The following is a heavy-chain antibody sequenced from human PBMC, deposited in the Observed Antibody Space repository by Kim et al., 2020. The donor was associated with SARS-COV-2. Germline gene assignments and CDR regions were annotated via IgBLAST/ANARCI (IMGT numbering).Heavy chain of an antibody. D-gene: IGHD1-26*01. J-gene: IGHJ4*02. Sequence: YAESVKGRFTISRDNSKNTLYLQMNSLRAEETAVYYCARDPSEELLSFDYWGQGTLVTVSS. V-gene: IGHV3-33*01. CDR3: ARDPSEELLSFDY.